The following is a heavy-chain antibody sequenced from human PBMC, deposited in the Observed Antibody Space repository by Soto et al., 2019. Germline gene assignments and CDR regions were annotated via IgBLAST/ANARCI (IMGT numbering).Heavy chain of an antibody. Sequence: GGSLRLSCAVSGFSFGTYTVNWVRQAPGMWLEWVSGLSGSVGTTHYAYSVKGRFTISRDKSKNTLYLQMNNLRAEDTAVYYCAKHFLGGRLQSPFNPWGQGXQVTVYS. J-gene: IGHJ5*02. V-gene: IGHV3-23*01. CDR2: LSGSVGTT. CDR3: AKHFLGGRLQSPFNP. D-gene: IGHD3-3*02. CDR1: GFSFGTYT.